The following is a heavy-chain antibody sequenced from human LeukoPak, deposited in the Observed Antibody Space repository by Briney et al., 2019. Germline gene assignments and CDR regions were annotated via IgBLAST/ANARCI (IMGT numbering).Heavy chain of an antibody. CDR2: VDHTGST. D-gene: IGHD3-16*01. V-gene: IGHV4-59*01. CDR1: DDSITMYY. CDR3: ARVRGGEWTPGTEYYYYYMDV. Sequence: SETLSLTCSVSDDSITMYYWTWIRQPPGKGLEWIGYVDHTGSTNFNPSLNGRVSISRDTSKNLFSLRLRSVTAADTAVYYCARVRGGEWTPGTEYYYYYMDVWGKGTTVTISS. J-gene: IGHJ6*03.